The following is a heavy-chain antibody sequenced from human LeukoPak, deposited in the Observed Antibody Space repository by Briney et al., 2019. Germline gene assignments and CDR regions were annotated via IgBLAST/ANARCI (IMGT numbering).Heavy chain of an antibody. J-gene: IGHJ4*02. CDR3: ARGVATPDLDYYFDY. Sequence: SEALSLTCAVSGGSISSGGYSWGWIRQPPGKGREGIGYIYHSGSTYYNPSLKSRVTISVDRSKNQFSLKLSSVTAADTAVYYCARGVATPDLDYYFDYWGQGTLVTVSS. D-gene: IGHD5-12*01. CDR1: GGSISSGGYS. CDR2: IYHSGST. V-gene: IGHV4-30-2*01.